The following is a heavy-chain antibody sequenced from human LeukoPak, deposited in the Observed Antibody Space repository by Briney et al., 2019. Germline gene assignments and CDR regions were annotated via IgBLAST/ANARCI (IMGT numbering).Heavy chain of an antibody. V-gene: IGHV4-59*08. CDR2: IDYSGST. CDR3: ARGAALVTDKYFDY. D-gene: IGHD5-18*01. J-gene: IGHJ4*01. CDR1: DGSINNYY. Sequence: SETLSLSCTVSDGSINNYYWTWIRQPPGKGLEWIGCIDYSGSTNYNPSLKSRVTISIGTTKKDFSLQLTSVTAADTTMYYCARGAALVTDKYFDYWGHGTLVTVSS.